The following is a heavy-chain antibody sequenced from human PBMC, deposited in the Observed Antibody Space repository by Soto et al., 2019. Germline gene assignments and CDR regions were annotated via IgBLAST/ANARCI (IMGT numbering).Heavy chain of an antibody. CDR2: INESGST. CDR3: ARGSGIVALPGELEDVNYDY. Sequence: QVQLQQWGAGLVKPSETLSLSCAVYGQSFSGHSWAWIRQPPGKGLEWIGEINESGSTYYNPSLKSRVTISTDTSKNQFSLKLSSVSAADTAAYFCARGSGIVALPGELEDVNYDYWGQGTWSTSPQ. J-gene: IGHJ4*02. CDR1: GQSFSGHS. V-gene: IGHV4-34*01. D-gene: IGHD1-1*01.